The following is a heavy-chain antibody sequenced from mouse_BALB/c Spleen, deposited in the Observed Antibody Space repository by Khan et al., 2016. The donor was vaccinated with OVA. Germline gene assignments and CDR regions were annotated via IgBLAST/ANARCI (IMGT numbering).Heavy chain of an antibody. CDR2: ISYSGVT. Sequence: EVQLVESGPGLVKPSQSLSLTCTVTGYSITSGYAWNWIRQFPGNKLEWMGYISYSGVTSYTPSLQSRISITLDTSKNQFFLQLNSVTTEDTATYYCARGNYYGYYFDYWGQGTTLTVSS. CDR3: ARGNYYGYYFDY. CDR1: GYSITSGYA. D-gene: IGHD1-1*01. J-gene: IGHJ2*01. V-gene: IGHV3-2*02.